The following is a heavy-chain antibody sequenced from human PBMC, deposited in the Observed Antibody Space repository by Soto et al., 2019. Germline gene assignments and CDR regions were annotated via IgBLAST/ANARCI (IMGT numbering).Heavy chain of an antibody. CDR3: ARMTTVPLLGAFDI. V-gene: IGHV3-66*01. CDR2: IQSGGPT. D-gene: IGHD4-17*01. J-gene: IGHJ3*02. Sequence: PGGSLRLSCAASGFTVSSKYMSWVRQAPGKGLEWVSLIQSGGPTYYADSVKGRFTISRDTSENTVHLQMDSLRAEDTALYYCARMTTVPLLGAFDIWGQGTMVTVS. CDR1: GFTVSSKY.